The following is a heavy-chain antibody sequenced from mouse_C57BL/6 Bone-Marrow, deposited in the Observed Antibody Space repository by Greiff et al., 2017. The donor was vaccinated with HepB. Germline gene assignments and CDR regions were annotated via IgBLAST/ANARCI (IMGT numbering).Heavy chain of an antibody. CDR1: GFTFSDYG. V-gene: IGHV5-15*04. Sequence: EVQLVESGGGLVQPGGSLKLSCAASGFTFSDYGMAWVRQAPRKGPEWVAFISNLAYSIYYADTVTGRFPISRENAKNTLYLEMSSLRSEDTAMYYCARRGSRGYYAMDYWGQGTSVTVSS. CDR2: ISNLAYSI. J-gene: IGHJ4*01. D-gene: IGHD1-1*01. CDR3: ARRGSRGYYAMDY.